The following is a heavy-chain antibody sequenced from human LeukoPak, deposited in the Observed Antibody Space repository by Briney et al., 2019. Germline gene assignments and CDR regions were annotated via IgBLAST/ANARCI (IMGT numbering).Heavy chain of an antibody. CDR3: ARDLTHRRNYDNSGYQIVPAF. D-gene: IGHD3-22*01. CDR2: INPSGGST. J-gene: IGHJ4*02. Sequence: GASVKVSCKASGDSFTSYYMHWVRQAPGQGLEWMGIINPSGGSTSYAQKFQGRVTMTRDMSTSTVYMELSNLRSEDTAVYYCARDLTHRRNYDNSGYQIVPAFWGQGTLVIVSS. V-gene: IGHV1-46*01. CDR1: GDSFTSYY.